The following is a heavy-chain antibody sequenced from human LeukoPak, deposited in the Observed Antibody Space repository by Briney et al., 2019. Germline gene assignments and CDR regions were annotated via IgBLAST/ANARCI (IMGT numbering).Heavy chain of an antibody. J-gene: IGHJ4*02. Sequence: PGGSLRLSCAASGFTFSDYYMSWIRQAPGKGLEWVSYISSSGSTIYYADSVKGRFTISRDNSKNSLYLQMNSLRTEDTALYYCAKDLMVRGVIEGPVDYWGQGTLVTVSS. CDR1: GFTFSDYY. V-gene: IGHV3-11*01. CDR2: ISSSGSTI. D-gene: IGHD3-10*01. CDR3: AKDLMVRGVIEGPVDY.